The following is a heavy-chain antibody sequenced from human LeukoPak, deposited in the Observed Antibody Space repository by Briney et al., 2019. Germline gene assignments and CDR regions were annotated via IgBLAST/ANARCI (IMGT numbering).Heavy chain of an antibody. D-gene: IGHD5-12*01. CDR1: GGSISSYY. Sequence: SETLSLTCTVSGGSISSYYWSWIRQPPGRGLEWIGYIYYSGSTNYNPSLKSRVTISVDTSKNQFSLKLSSVTAADTAVYYCARGYSGYDVDYWGQGTLVTVSS. CDR2: IYYSGST. J-gene: IGHJ4*02. CDR3: ARGYSGYDVDY. V-gene: IGHV4-59*01.